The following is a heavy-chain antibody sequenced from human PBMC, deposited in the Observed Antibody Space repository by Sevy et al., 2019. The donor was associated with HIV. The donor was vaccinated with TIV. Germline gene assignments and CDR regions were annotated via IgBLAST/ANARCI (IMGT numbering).Heavy chain of an antibody. CDR1: GFTFSSYG. V-gene: IGHV3-30*18. Sequence: GGSLRLSCAASGFTFSSYGIHWVRQTPGKGLEWVSFISSDGNDKYYADSGKGRFSISRDNSKKTVNLQVDGLRPEDTAVYFCAKPNTYYLDDRGREGDDFDLWGQGTMVTVSS. J-gene: IGHJ3*01. CDR2: ISSDGNDK. CDR3: AKPNTYYLDDRGREGDDFDL. D-gene: IGHD2-21*01.